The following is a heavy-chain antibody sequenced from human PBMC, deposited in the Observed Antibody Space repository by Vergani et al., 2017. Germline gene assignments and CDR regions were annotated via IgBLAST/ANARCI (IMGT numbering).Heavy chain of an antibody. CDR3: ASGGNGPVDY. CDR1: GGSISSYY. V-gene: IGHV4-59*01. CDR2: IYYSGST. D-gene: IGHD3-16*01. Sequence: QVQLQESGPGLVKPSETLSLTCTVSGGSISSYYWSWIRQPPGKGLEWIGYIYYSGSTKYNPSLKSRVTISVDTSKNQFSLKLSSVTAADTAVYYCASGGNGPVDYWGQGTLVTVSS. J-gene: IGHJ4*02.